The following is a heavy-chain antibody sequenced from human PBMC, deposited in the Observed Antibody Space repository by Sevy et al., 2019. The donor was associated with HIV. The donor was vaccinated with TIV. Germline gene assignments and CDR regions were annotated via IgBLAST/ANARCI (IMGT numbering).Heavy chain of an antibody. CDR1: GFTLSSYT. V-gene: IGHV3-48*02. CDR3: VRDERAIASHFDY. Sequence: GGSLRLSCEASGFTLSSYTMNWVRQSPEKGLEWVATFDRTDITHYAYSVKGRFIISRDTAKNSLFLQMNSLRDDDTAMYFCVRDERAIASHFDYWGRGTLVTVSS. J-gene: IGHJ4*02. CDR2: FDRTDIT. D-gene: IGHD2-21*01.